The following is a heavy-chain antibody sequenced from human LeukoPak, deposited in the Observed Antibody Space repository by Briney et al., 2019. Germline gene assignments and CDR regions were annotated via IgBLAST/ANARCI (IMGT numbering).Heavy chain of an antibody. J-gene: IGHJ4*02. CDR1: GFTFSSYA. CDR2: ISYDGSNK. D-gene: IGHD3-22*01. CDR3: ARLGSSGYLFDY. V-gene: IGHV3-30*14. Sequence: GRSLRLSCAASGFTFSSYAMHWVRQAPGKGLEWVAVISYDGSNKYYADSVKGRFTISRDNSKNTLYLQMSSLRAEDTAVYYCARLGSSGYLFDYWGQGTLVTVSS.